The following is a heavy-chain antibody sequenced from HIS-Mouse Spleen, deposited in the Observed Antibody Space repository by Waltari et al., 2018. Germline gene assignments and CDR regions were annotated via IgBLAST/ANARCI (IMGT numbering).Heavy chain of an antibody. Sequence: QVQLVQSGAEVKKPGASVKVSCKASGYTFTSYGISWVRQAPGQGLEWMGWISAYDGNTNYAKKLQGRVTMTTDTSTSTAYMELRSLRSDDTAVYYCAREIPYSSSWYDWYFDLWGRGTLVTVSS. CDR1: GYTFTSYG. D-gene: IGHD6-13*01. V-gene: IGHV1-18*01. CDR2: ISAYDGNT. CDR3: AREIPYSSSWYDWYFDL. J-gene: IGHJ2*01.